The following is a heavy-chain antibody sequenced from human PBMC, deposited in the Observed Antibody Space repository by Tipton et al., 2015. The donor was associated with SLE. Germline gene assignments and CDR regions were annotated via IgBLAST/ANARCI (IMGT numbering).Heavy chain of an antibody. CDR1: GGSISSSSSYY. CDR2: IYYSGST. J-gene: IGHJ3*02. D-gene: IGHD6-13*01. CDR3: ARMSSGWSVGAFDI. Sequence: TLSLTCTVSGGSISSSSSYYWSWIRQPPGKGLEWIGNIYYSGSTYYNPSLNSRVTLSIDTSRNQFSLKLTSVAAADTAVYYCARMSSGWSVGAFDIWGQGTMVTVSS. V-gene: IGHV4-39*07.